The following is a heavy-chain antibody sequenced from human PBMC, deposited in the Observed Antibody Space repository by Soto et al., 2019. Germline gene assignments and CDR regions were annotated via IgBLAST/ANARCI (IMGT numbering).Heavy chain of an antibody. CDR3: AKDWEKWQQKTFHQ. Sequence: PWESXRLSWSASVFTLVIYSMIWVRHAPGKGREWVSAISGSGGSTYYADSVKGRFTISRYNSKNTLYLQMNSMRAEDTAVYYCAKDWEKWQQKTFHQWRKGTMLHLSS. CDR2: ISGSGGST. V-gene: IGHV3-23*01. J-gene: IGHJ4*02. D-gene: IGHD1-26*01. CDR1: VFTLVIYS.